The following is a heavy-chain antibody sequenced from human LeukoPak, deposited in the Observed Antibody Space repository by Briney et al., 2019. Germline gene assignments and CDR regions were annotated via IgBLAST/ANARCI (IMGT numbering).Heavy chain of an antibody. CDR1: GVSLSDYY. CDR3: ARIRCGHSSDICYNH. D-gene: IGHD2-8*01. V-gene: IGHV4-34*01. Sequence: PSETRSLTCIVYGVSLSDYYWSWIRQPPGKGLEWIGEINHNGGTKYNPSLKGRVTISVDTSETHFSLNLRSVTAAATAVYYCARIRCGHSSDICYNHWGRGTLVTVSS. J-gene: IGHJ5*02. CDR2: INHNGGT.